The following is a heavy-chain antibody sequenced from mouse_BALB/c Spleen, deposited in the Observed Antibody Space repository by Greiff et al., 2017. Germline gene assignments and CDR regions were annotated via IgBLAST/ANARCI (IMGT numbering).Heavy chain of an antibody. V-gene: IGHV1-9*01. J-gene: IGHJ2*01. CDR1: GYTFSSYW. CDR2: ILPGSGST. D-gene: IGHD2-1*01. Sequence: QVQLQQSGAELMKPGASVKISCKATGYTFSSYWIEWVKQRPGHGLEWIGEILPGSGSTNYNEKFKGKATFTADTSSNTAYMQLSSLTSEDSAVYYCARWGHYGNYGYWGQGTTLTVSS. CDR3: ARWGHYGNYGY.